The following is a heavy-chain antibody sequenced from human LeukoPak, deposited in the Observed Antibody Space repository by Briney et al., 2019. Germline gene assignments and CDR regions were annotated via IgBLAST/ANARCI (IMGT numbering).Heavy chain of an antibody. CDR3: ARSPKSGSFWFDP. D-gene: IGHD1-26*01. V-gene: IGHV1-2*02. Sequence: ASVKVSCKASGYTFTGYYMHWVRQAPGQGLEWMGWINPNSGGTNYAQKFQGRVTITRDTSISTAYMELSRLRSDDTAVYYCARSPKSGSFWFDPWGQGTLVTVSS. J-gene: IGHJ5*02. CDR1: GYTFTGYY. CDR2: INPNSGGT.